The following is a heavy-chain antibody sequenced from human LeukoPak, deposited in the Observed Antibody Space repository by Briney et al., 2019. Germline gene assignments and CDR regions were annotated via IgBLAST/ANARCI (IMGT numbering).Heavy chain of an antibody. CDR1: GGSISSGSYY. J-gene: IGHJ4*02. Sequence: PSETLSLTCTVSGGSISSGSYYWSWIRQPAGKGLEWIGRIYTSGSTYYNPSLKSRVTISVDRSKNQFSLSLTSATAADTAMYYCARAFSDSEGLKEGDYCFDYWGQGTLVTVSS. V-gene: IGHV4-61*02. CDR2: IYTSGST. D-gene: IGHD1-26*01. CDR3: ARAFSDSEGLKEGDYCFDY.